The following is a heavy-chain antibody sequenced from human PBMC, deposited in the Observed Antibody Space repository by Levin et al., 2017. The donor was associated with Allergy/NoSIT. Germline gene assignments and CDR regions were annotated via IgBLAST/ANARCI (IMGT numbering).Heavy chain of an antibody. CDR2: ISGSGGST. Sequence: GGSLRLSCAASGFTFSSYAMSWVRQAPGKGLEWVSGISGSGGSTYYADSVKGRFTISRDNSKNTLYLQMNSLRAEDTAVYYCAKGVGLSSSWYEERVFDYWGQGTLVTVSS. D-gene: IGHD6-13*01. CDR3: AKGVGLSSSWYEERVFDY. CDR1: GFTFSSYA. J-gene: IGHJ4*02. V-gene: IGHV3-23*01.